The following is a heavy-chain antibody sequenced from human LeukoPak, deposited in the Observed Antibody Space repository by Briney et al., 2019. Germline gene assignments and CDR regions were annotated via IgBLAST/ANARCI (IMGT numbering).Heavy chain of an antibody. V-gene: IGHV1-69*04. Sequence: SVRVSCKASGATFSGGVINWVRQAPGQGLVGLGRIIPVFHVAKYAQKFKDRVPITADKSTAPAYWAPSNLRSGDTAVNYCPRDIVPDWPPPESDVVVVSPESDAFDVWGQGTMVTVSS. D-gene: IGHD2-2*01. J-gene: IGHJ3*01. CDR1: GATFSGGV. CDR3: PRDIVPDWPPPESDVVVVSPESDAFDV. CDR2: IIPVFHVA.